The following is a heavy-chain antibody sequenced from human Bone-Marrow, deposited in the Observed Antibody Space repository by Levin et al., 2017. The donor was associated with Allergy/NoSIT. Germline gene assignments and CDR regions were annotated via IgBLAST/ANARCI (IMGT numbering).Heavy chain of an antibody. CDR2: ISSSGSTI. CDR1: GFTFSDYY. V-gene: IGHV3-11*01. Sequence: GGSLRLSCAASGFTFSDYYMSWIRQAPGKGLEWVSYISSSGSTIYYADSVKGRFTISRDNAKNSLYLQMNSLRAEDTAVYYCARLTREMATILHLRRRRIGPRKRPHAFDIWGQGTMDTVSS. D-gene: IGHD5-24*01. CDR3: ARLTREMATILHLRRRRIGPRKRPHAFDI. J-gene: IGHJ3*02.